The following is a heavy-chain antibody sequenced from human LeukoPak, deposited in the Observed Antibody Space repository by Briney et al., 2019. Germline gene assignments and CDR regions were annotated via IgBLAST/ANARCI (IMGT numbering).Heavy chain of an antibody. D-gene: IGHD1-1*01. CDR2: ITAYNGNR. J-gene: IGHJ4*01. Sequence: GASVKVSCKTSGYTFSNYGISWVRQAPGQGLEWMGWITAYNGNRLYAQRFQGRITLTTDTSTSTSYMELRSLGYDDTAIYYCARDNDKVVDHWGQGTLVTVFS. CDR3: ARDNDKVVDH. CDR1: GYTFSNYG. V-gene: IGHV1-18*01.